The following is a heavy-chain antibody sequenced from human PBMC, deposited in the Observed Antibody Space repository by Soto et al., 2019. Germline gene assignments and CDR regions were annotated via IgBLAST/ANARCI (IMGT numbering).Heavy chain of an antibody. D-gene: IGHD3-10*01. Sequence: QVQLVQSGAEVKKPGSSVKVSCKASGGTFSSYAISWVRQAPGQGLEWMGGIIPIFGTANYAQKFQGRVTITADESTSTAYMELSGLRSEDTAVYYCARDSVAEANYYYYGMDVWGQGTTVTVSS. CDR2: IIPIFGTA. V-gene: IGHV1-69*01. CDR3: ARDSVAEANYYYYGMDV. J-gene: IGHJ6*02. CDR1: GGTFSSYA.